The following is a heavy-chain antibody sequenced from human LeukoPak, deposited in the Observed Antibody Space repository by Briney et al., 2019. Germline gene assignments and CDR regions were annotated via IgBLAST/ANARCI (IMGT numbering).Heavy chain of an antibody. CDR3: ARQRYCSRVNCTPHFDH. CDR1: GGSISSNNYY. J-gene: IGHJ4*02. Sequence: SETLSLTCAVSGGSISSNNYYWGWIRQPPGTGLEWIGTIYSSESTYYNPSLKSRITISVDASKNQFSLKLSSLTATDTAVYYCARQRYCSRVNCTPHFDHWGQGTLVIVSS. CDR2: IYSSEST. V-gene: IGHV4-39*01. D-gene: IGHD2-15*01.